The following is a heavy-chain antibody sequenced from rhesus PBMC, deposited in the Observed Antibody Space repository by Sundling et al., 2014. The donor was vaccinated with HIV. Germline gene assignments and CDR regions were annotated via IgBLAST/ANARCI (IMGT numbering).Heavy chain of an antibody. V-gene: IGHV4-99*02. J-gene: IGHJ3*01. CDR3: ARVGCSSTYCSPADAFDF. CDR1: GSSISSGYF. Sequence: QVQLQESGPGLVKPSETLSLTCTVSGSSISSGYFWGWIRQPPGKGLDYIGYINGHSGDTYYSPSLKSRVSISKDTSKNQFSLKLTSVTAADTAVYYCARVGCSSTYCSPADAFDFWGQGLRVTVSS. CDR2: INGHSGDT. D-gene: IGHD2-15*01.